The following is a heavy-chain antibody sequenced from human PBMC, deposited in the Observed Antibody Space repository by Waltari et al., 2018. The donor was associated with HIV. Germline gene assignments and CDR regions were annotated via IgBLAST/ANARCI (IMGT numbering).Heavy chain of an antibody. CDR1: GGSFSTSV. D-gene: IGHD1-26*01. CDR2: VIAIFETS. CDR3: ARDRFRQLLFPSHRGMDV. J-gene: IGHJ6*02. Sequence: QVRLVQSGAEVKKAGASVKVSCKASGGSFSTSVINWVRQAPGQGLEWLGGVIAIFETSHYAQKLQGRVTITTDTSFTTAYMELSGLTSGDTAVYFCARDRFRQLLFPSHRGMDVWGQGTKVIVSS. V-gene: IGHV1-69*06.